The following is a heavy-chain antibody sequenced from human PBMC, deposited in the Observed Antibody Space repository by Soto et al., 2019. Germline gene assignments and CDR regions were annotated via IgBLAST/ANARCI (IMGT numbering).Heavy chain of an antibody. J-gene: IGHJ5*02. CDR1: NGSITSGNW. CDR2: IYQTGST. D-gene: IGHD3-16*01. Sequence: QVQLQESGPGLVKPSGTLSLTCAVSNGSITSGNWWSWVRQPPGKGLEWIGDIYQTGSTNYNPSRSRRVIISVKKPKNNFSLSLSSVTAADTAVYFCARVWGALAPIAGWFGPWGRGILVTVSS. V-gene: IGHV4-4*02. CDR3: ARVWGALAPIAGWFGP.